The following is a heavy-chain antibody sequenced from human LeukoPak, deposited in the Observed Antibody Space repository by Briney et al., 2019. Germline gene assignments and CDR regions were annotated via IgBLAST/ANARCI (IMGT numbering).Heavy chain of an antibody. D-gene: IGHD5-18*01. CDR2: IIPIFGTA. V-gene: IGHV1-69*06. CDR1: GGTFSSYA. J-gene: IGHJ5*02. CDR3: ARGPDMSSYGLVSWFDP. Sequence: SVKVSCKASGGTFSSYAISWVRQAPGQGLEWMGRIIPIFGTANYAQKFQGRVTITADKSTSTAYMELSSLRSEDTAVYYCARGPDMSSYGLVSWFDPWGQGTLVTVSS.